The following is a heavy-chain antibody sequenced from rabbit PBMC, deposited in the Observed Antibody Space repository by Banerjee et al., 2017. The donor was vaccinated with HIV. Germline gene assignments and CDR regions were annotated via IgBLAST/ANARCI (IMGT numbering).Heavy chain of an antibody. CDR1: GLDFSSSYW. CDR3: ARAPYAGSSYSYYFSL. J-gene: IGHJ4*01. Sequence: QEQLVESGGDLVKPGASLTLTCKASGLDFSSSYWICWVRQAPGKGLEWIACIYVGSSGSTYYASWAKGRFTISKTSSTTVTLQMTSLTAADTATYFCARAPYAGSSYSYYFSLWGQGTLVTVS. V-gene: IGHV1S45*01. D-gene: IGHD8-1*01. CDR2: IYVGSSGST.